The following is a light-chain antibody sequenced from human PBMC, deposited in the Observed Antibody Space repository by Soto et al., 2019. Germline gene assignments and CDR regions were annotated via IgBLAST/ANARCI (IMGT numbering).Light chain of an antibody. CDR3: MQSLQTPIT. Sequence: DIEMTQTPLSLSVTPGQPASISCKSSQSLLHSDGKTYMDWYVQKPGQSPQLLIYFGSFRASGVPDRFSGSGSGTDFTLTISRVEADDFGVYYCMQSLQTPITFGQGTRLEIK. CDR2: FGS. J-gene: IGKJ5*01. V-gene: IGKV2-28*01. CDR1: QSLLHSDGKTY.